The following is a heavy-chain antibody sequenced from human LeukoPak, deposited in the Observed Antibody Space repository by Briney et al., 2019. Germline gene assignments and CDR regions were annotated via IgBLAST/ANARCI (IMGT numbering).Heavy chain of an antibody. V-gene: IGHV3-7*01. J-gene: IGHJ4*02. CDR1: RFTFTNYW. Sequence: GGSVRLSCAVSRFTFTNYWMTWVRPAPGKGLEWVANIKHYRKRPSYLDSVKGRFTISRDNARNSLSLQVSSLRAEDTAVYYCARAREITVSGTDYFDYWGRGTLVTVSS. D-gene: IGHD6-19*01. CDR2: IKHYRKRP. CDR3: ARAREITVSGTDYFDY.